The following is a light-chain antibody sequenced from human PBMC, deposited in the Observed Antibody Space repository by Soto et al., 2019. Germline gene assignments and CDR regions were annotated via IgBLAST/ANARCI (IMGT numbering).Light chain of an antibody. CDR3: QQYGSSPLT. V-gene: IGKV3-20*01. Sequence: EIVLTQSPGTLSLSPGERATLSCRASQIVSSSYLAWYQQKPGQAPRLLINGASSRATGIPDRFSGSGSGTDFTLTISRLDHEDFAVYYCQQYGSSPLTFGGGTQVEIK. CDR2: GAS. J-gene: IGKJ4*01. CDR1: QIVSSSY.